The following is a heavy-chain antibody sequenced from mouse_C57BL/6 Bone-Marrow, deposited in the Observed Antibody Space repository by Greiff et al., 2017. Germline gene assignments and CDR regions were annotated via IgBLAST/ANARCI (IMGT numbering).Heavy chain of an antibody. V-gene: IGHV1-9*01. Sequence: QVQLQQSGAELMKPGASVKLSCKATGYTFTGYWIEWVKQRPGHGLEWIGEILPGSGSTNYNEKFKGKAPFTADPSSNTAYMQRSSLTTEDSAIYYCARSTAQGDYYAMDYWGQGTSVTVSA. CDR1: GYTFTGYW. D-gene: IGHD3-2*02. CDR3: ARSTAQGDYYAMDY. CDR2: ILPGSGST. J-gene: IGHJ4*01.